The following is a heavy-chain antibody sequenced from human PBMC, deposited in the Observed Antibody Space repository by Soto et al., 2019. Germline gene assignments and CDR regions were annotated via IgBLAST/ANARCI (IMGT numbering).Heavy chain of an antibody. V-gene: IGHV1-18*01. CDR3: ARDAPAEDY. Sequence: GASVKVSCKASVSTFTSYAISWVRQAPGQGLEWMGWISAYNGNTNYAQKLQGRVTMTTDTSTSTAYMELRSLRSDDTAVYYCARDAPAEDYWGQGTLVSVSS. CDR2: ISAYNGNT. J-gene: IGHJ4*02. CDR1: VSTFTSYA.